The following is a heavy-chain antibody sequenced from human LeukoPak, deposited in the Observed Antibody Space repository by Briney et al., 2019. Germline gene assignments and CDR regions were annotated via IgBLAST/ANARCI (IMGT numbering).Heavy chain of an antibody. J-gene: IGHJ1*01. CDR2: TWSDGNVK. Sequence: GSSLSLSCAASGFVFNNYGMQWVRQAPGKGLGGVAFTWSDGNVKYYADSVKGRFTISRDNSKNTLDLRMDSLGAEDTALYYCASESLLAEGSTWFFHHWGQGTLVTVSS. CDR1: GFVFNNYG. CDR3: ASESLLAEGSTWFFHH. V-gene: IGHV3-33*01. D-gene: IGHD1-26*01.